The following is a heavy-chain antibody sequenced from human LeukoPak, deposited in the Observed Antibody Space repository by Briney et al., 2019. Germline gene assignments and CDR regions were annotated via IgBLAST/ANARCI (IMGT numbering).Heavy chain of an antibody. V-gene: IGHV3-64*02. CDR3: ARGRWVDIVTHGFDY. D-gene: IGHD3-9*01. J-gene: IGHJ4*02. Sequence: PGGSLRLSCAASGFTFSTYAMHWVRQAPGKGLEYVSAISRNGQSTYYADSVKGRFTISRDNSENTVYLQMGSLRAEDMAVYYCARGRWVDIVTHGFDYWGQGSLVTVSS. CDR2: ISRNGQST. CDR1: GFTFSTYA.